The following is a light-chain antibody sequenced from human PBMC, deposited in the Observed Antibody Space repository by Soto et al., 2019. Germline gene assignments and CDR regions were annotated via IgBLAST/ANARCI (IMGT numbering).Light chain of an antibody. CDR2: GAS. CDR3: QQYGSSHLT. Sequence: EIVLTQSPGTLSLSPGERATLSCRARQSVSRSYLAWYQQRPGQAPRLLIYGASSRATGIPDRFSGSGSGTDFTLTISRLEPEDSAVYYCQQYGSSHLTFGQGTKVEIK. J-gene: IGKJ1*01. CDR1: QSVSRSY. V-gene: IGKV3-20*01.